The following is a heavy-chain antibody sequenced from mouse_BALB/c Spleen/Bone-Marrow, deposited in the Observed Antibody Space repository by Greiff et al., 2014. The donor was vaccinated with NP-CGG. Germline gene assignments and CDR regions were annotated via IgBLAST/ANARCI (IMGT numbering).Heavy chain of an antibody. J-gene: IGHJ3*01. V-gene: IGHV1S16*01. Sequence: QVQLPQPGAELVKPGASGKLSCKASCYTFTTYWVHWGKLRPGQGFEWIGEINPTNGGTNYNEKFKRKATLTVEKFSSTAYMQLSSLTSEDSTVYYCAIWGRLAYWGQGTLVTVSA. CDR3: AIWGRLAY. CDR1: CYTFTTYW. CDR2: INPTNGGT.